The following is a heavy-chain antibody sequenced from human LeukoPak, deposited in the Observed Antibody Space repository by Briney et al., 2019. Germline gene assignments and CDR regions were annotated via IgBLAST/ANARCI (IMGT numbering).Heavy chain of an antibody. Sequence: GGSLRLSCAASGFTFSSYAMSWVRQAPGKGLAWVSTISGGSGSTYCADSVKGRFTISRDNSKNTLYLQMNSLRAEDTAVYYCARDSVGATNYFDYWGQGTLVTVSS. J-gene: IGHJ4*02. V-gene: IGHV3-23*01. CDR1: GFTFSSYA. CDR3: ARDSVGATNYFDY. D-gene: IGHD1-26*01. CDR2: ISGGSGST.